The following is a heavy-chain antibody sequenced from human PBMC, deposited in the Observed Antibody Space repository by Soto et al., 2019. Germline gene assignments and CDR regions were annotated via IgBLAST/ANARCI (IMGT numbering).Heavy chain of an antibody. V-gene: IGHV3-23*01. CDR2: ISGSGGST. J-gene: IGHJ4*02. D-gene: IGHD3-3*01. CDR3: AKGPLGSGSALAY. Sequence: EVQLLDSGGGLVQPGGSLRLSCAASGFTFSNYAMNWVRQAPGKGLDWVSAISGSGGSTYYADSVKGRFTISRDNSKNTLDLQMSSLRAEDTAVYYCAKGPLGSGSALAYWGQGTLVTVAS. CDR1: GFTFSNYA.